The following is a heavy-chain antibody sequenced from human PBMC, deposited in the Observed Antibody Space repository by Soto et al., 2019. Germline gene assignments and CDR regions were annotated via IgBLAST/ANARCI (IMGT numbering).Heavy chain of an antibody. D-gene: IGHD3-10*01. Sequence: ASETLSLTCTVSGGSISSYYWSWIRQPPGKGLEWIGYIYYSGSTNYNPSLKSRVTISVDTSKNQFSLKLSSVTAADTAVYYCARAKVRGVIITDPFDYWGQGTLVTVSS. J-gene: IGHJ4*02. V-gene: IGHV4-59*01. CDR2: IYYSGST. CDR3: ARAKVRGVIITDPFDY. CDR1: GGSISSYY.